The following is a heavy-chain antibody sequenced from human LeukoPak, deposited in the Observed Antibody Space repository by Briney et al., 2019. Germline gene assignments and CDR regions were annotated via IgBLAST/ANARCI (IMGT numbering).Heavy chain of an antibody. D-gene: IGHD3-22*01. CDR3: AREVGPYYYDSSGYYFTPLDP. Sequence: SVKVSCKASGGTFSSYAISWVRQAPGQGLEWMGGIIPIFGTANYAQKFQGRVTITADESTSTAYMELSSLRSEDTAVYYCAREVGPYYYDSSGYYFTPLDPWGQGTLVTVSS. CDR1: GGTFSSYA. J-gene: IGHJ5*02. V-gene: IGHV1-69*13. CDR2: IIPIFGTA.